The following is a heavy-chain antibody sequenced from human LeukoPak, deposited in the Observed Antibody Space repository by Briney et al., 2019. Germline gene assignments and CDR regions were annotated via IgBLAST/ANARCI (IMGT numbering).Heavy chain of an antibody. CDR1: GYTFTGYY. CDR3: ARDRAVATIGGVDY. CDR2: INPNSGGT. Sequence: ASVKVSCKASGYTFTGYYMHWVRQAPGQGLEWMGWINPNSGGTNYAQKLQGRVTMTRDTSISTAYMELSRLRSDDTAVYYCARDRAVATIGGVDYWVQGTLVTVSS. J-gene: IGHJ4*02. D-gene: IGHD5-12*01. V-gene: IGHV1-2*02.